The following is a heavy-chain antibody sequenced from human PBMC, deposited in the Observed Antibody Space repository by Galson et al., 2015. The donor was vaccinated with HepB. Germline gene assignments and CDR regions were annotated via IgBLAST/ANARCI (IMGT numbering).Heavy chain of an antibody. Sequence: SLRLSCAASGFTFSSYWMHWVRQAPGKGLVWVSHINSDGSHTNYADSVKGRFTISRDNAKNTLYLQMNSLRAEDTAVYYCARDRGRGRYAFWSGYKYYGMDVWGQGTTVTVSS. CDR1: GFTFSSYW. V-gene: IGHV3-74*01. J-gene: IGHJ6*02. CDR2: INSDGSHT. D-gene: IGHD3-3*01. CDR3: ARDRGRGRYAFWSGYKYYGMDV.